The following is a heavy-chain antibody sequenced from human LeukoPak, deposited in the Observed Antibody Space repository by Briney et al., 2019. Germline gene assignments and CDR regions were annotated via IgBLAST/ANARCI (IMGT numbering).Heavy chain of an antibody. CDR1: GFTFSSYS. CDR3: ARDQHYDFWSGYSSYGMDV. J-gene: IGHJ6*02. Sequence: GGSLRLSCAASGFTFSSYSMNWVRQAPGKGLEWVSSISSSSSYIYYADSVKGRFTISRDNAKNTLYLQMNSLRAEDTAVYYCARDQHYDFWSGYSSYGMDVWGQGTTVTVSS. V-gene: IGHV3-21*01. CDR2: ISSSSSYI. D-gene: IGHD3-3*01.